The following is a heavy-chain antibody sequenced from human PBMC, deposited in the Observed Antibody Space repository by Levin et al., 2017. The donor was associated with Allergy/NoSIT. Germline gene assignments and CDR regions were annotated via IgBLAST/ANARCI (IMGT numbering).Heavy chain of an antibody. CDR1: GFSLSNARMG. J-gene: IGHJ4*02. CDR2: IFSNDEK. CDR3: ARNIRTGSGYYRNSVGVDY. V-gene: IGHV2-26*01. D-gene: IGHD3-22*01. Sequence: SGPTLVKPTETLTLTCTVSGFSLSNARMGVSWIRQPPGKALEWLAHIFSNDEKSYSTSLKSRLTISKDTSKSQVVLTMTNMDPVDTATYYCARNIRTGSGYYRNSVGVDYWGQGTLVTVSS.